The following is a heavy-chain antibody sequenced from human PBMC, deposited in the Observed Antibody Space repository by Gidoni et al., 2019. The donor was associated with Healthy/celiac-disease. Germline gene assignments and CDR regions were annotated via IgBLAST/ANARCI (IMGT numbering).Heavy chain of an antibody. J-gene: IGHJ6*02. D-gene: IGHD3-10*01. V-gene: IGHV3-33*01. CDR2: IWYDGSNK. Sequence: QVQLVESGGGVVQPGRSLRLSCAASGFTFSSYGMHWVRQAPGKGLEWVAVIWYDGSNKYYADSVKGRFTISRDNSKNTLYLQMNSLRAEDTAVYYCARDEPYITMVRGVIVSHYGMDVWGQGTTVTVSS. CDR3: ARDEPYITMVRGVIVSHYGMDV. CDR1: GFTFSSYG.